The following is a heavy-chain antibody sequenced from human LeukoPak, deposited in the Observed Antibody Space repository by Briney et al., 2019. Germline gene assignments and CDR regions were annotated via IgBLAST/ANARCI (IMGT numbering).Heavy chain of an antibody. J-gene: IGHJ3*02. Sequence: GGSLRLSCAASGFAFSSYWIHWVRQAPGKGLEWVSGISWNSGSIGYADSVKGRFTISRDNAKNSLYLQMNSLRAEDTALYYCAKDAVASSWLPHAFDIWGQGTMVTVSS. CDR3: AKDAVASSWLPHAFDI. V-gene: IGHV3-9*01. D-gene: IGHD6-13*01. CDR1: GFAFSSYW. CDR2: ISWNSGSI.